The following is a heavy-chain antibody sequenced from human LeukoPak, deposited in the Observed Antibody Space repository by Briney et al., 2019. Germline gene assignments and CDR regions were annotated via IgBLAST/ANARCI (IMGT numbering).Heavy chain of an antibody. CDR1: GVSLSNYA. V-gene: IGHV3-30*04. J-gene: IGHJ4*02. CDR2: ISFDGTNK. D-gene: IGHD4-17*01. CDR3: ATDYGDYEPIDY. Sequence: SGRSLRLSCTASGVSLSNYAMHWVRRPPGRGLEWVAVISFDGTNKYYGDSVEGRFSVSRDNSKNTLYLQMNSLRPDDTAMYYCATDYGDYEPIDYWGQGTLVPVSS.